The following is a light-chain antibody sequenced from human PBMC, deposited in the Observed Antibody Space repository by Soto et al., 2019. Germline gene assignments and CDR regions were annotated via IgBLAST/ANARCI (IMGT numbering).Light chain of an antibody. V-gene: IGLV2-14*01. Sequence: LTQTASVSGSPGHSINICCTGIRSYVGGYNYVSWYQQHPGKAPKLMIYEVSNRPSGVSNRFSGSKYGNTASLTISGLQAEDEADYYCSSYTSSSTLDAFGTGTKVTVL. J-gene: IGLJ1*01. CDR1: RSYVGGYNY. CDR3: SSYTSSSTLDA. CDR2: EVS.